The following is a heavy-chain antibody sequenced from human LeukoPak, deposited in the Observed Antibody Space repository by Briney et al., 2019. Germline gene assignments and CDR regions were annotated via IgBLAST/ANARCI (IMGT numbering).Heavy chain of an antibody. D-gene: IGHD2-8*02. CDR2: ISGSGGST. V-gene: IGHV3-23*01. J-gene: IGHJ4*02. CDR1: GFTFSSYA. Sequence: PGGSLRLSCAASGFTFSSYAMSWVRQAPGKGLEWVSAISGSGGSTYYADSVKGRFTISRDNAKNSLYLQMNSLRAEDTALYYCVKDTEDYFDYWGQGTLVTVSP. CDR3: VKDTEDYFDY.